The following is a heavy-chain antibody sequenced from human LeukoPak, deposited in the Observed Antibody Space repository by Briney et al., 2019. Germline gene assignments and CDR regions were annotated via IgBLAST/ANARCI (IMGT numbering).Heavy chain of an antibody. CDR1: GGSISSSSYY. Sequence: SETLSLTCTVSGGSISSSSYYWGWIRRPPGKGLEWIGSIYYSGSTYYNPSLKSRVTISVDTSKNQFSLKLSSVTAADTAVYYCASCFAPVDGYNNNWFDPWGQGTLVTVSS. V-gene: IGHV4-39*07. J-gene: IGHJ5*02. CDR3: ASCFAPVDGYNNNWFDP. CDR2: IYYSGST. D-gene: IGHD5-24*01.